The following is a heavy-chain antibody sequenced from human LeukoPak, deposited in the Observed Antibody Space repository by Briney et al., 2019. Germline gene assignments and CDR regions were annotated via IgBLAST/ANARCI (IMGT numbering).Heavy chain of an antibody. CDR3: ATQGQDDAFGI. Sequence: ASVKVSCKASGGTFSSYAISWVRQAPGQGLEWMGGIIPIFGTANYAQKFQGRVTITADKSTSTAYMELSSLRSEDTAVYYCATQGQDDAFGIWGQGTMVTVSS. J-gene: IGHJ3*02. CDR2: IIPIFGTA. V-gene: IGHV1-69*06. CDR1: GGTFSSYA.